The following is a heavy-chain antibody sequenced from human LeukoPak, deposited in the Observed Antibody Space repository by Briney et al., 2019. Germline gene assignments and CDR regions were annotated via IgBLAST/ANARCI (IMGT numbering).Heavy chain of an antibody. CDR1: GYTFTSYD. Sequence: VATVKVSCKASGYTFTSYDINWVRQATGQGLEWMGWMNPNSGNTGNAQKFQGRVTMTRNTSISTAYMELSSLRSEDTAVYYCARGDYYYGSGSYGYWGQGTLVTVSS. CDR2: MNPNSGNT. CDR3: ARGDYYYGSGSYGY. J-gene: IGHJ4*02. D-gene: IGHD3-10*01. V-gene: IGHV1-8*01.